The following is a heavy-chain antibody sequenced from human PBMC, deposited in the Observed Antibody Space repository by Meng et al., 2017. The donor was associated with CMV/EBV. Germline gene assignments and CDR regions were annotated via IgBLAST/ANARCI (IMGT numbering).Heavy chain of an antibody. CDR3: ARDSADSSGYYYGYYYYGMDV. Sequence: SVMVSCKASGGTFSSYAISWVRQAPGQGLEWMGGIIPIFGTANYAQKFQGRVTITTDESTSTAYMELSSLRSEDTAVYYCARDSADSSGYYYGYYYYGMDVWGQGTTVTVSS. D-gene: IGHD3-22*01. CDR1: GGTFSSYA. V-gene: IGHV1-69*05. CDR2: IIPIFGTA. J-gene: IGHJ6*02.